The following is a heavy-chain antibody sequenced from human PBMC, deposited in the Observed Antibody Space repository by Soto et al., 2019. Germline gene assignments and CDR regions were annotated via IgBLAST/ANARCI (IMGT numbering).Heavy chain of an antibody. D-gene: IGHD3-9*01. J-gene: IGHJ4*02. CDR3: ARDVKDILTGSPVIDY. CDR1: GFTFSSYA. CDR2: ISYDGSNK. Sequence: PGGSLRLSWGASGFTFSSYAMHWVRQAPGKGLEWVAVISYDGSNKYYADSVKGRFTISRDNSKNTLYLQMNSLRAEDTAVYYCARDVKDILTGSPVIDYWGQGP. V-gene: IGHV3-30-3*01.